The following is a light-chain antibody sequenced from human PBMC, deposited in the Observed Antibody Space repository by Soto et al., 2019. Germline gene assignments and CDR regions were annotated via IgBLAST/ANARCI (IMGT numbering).Light chain of an antibody. CDR2: DDS. J-gene: IGLJ3*02. CDR3: QVWDSTSYHSGVV. V-gene: IGLV3-21*02. CDR1: NIESKS. Sequence: SYVLTQPPSVSVAPGQTATITCGGNNIESKSVHWYQQRPGQAPVLVVYDDSVRPSGIPDRFSGSNSGNTATLTISRVEAGDESDFYCQVWDSTSYHSGVVFGGGTKLTVL.